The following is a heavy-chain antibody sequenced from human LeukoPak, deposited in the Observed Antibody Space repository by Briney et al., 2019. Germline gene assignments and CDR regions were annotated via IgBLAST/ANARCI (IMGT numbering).Heavy chain of an antibody. J-gene: IGHJ4*02. Sequence: PGGSLRLSCAASGFTFSIYAMSWVRQAPGKGLEWVSAISGSGGSTYYADSVKGRFTISRDNSKNTLYLQMNSLRAEDTAVYYCAKEHDYVWGSYRPFDYWGQGTLVTVSS. D-gene: IGHD3-16*02. CDR2: ISGSGGST. CDR3: AKEHDYVWGSYRPFDY. CDR1: GFTFSIYA. V-gene: IGHV3-23*01.